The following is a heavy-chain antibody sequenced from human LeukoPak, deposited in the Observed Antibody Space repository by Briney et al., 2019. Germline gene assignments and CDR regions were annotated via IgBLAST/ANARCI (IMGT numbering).Heavy chain of an antibody. CDR3: ANAEDYYDSSGYGDY. CDR2: ISGSGGST. V-gene: IGHV3-23*01. Sequence: GGSLRLSCAASGFTFSSYAMSWVRQAPGKGLEWVSAISGSGGSTYYADSVKGRFTISRDNSKNTLYLQMNSLRAEDTAVYYCANAEDYYDSSGYGDYWGQGTLVTVSS. CDR1: GFTFSSYA. J-gene: IGHJ4*02. D-gene: IGHD3-22*01.